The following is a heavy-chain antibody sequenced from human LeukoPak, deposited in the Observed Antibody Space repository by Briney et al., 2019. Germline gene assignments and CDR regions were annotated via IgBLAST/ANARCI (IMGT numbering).Heavy chain of an antibody. D-gene: IGHD2-15*01. V-gene: IGHV3-64*01. CDR1: GFTFSSYA. Sequence: GGSLRLSCAASGFTFSSYAMHWVRQAPGKGLEYVSAISSNGGSTYYANSVKGRFTISRDNSKNTLYLQMGSLRAEDMAVYYCASSGWYPYYFDYWGQGTLVTVSS. CDR2: ISSNGGST. J-gene: IGHJ4*02. CDR3: ASSGWYPYYFDY.